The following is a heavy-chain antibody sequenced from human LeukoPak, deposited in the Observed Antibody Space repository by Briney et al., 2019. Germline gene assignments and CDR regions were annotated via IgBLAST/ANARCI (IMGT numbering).Heavy chain of an antibody. CDR3: ARHEEEDGYNAKTFDY. J-gene: IGHJ4*02. V-gene: IGHV4-59*08. Sequence: KASETLSLTCTVSGGSISSYYWSWIRQPPGKGLEWIGYIYYSGSTNYNPSLKSRVIISVDTSKNQFSLKLSSVTAADTAVYYCARHEEEDGYNAKTFDYWGQGTLVTVSS. CDR2: IYYSGST. CDR1: GGSISSYY. D-gene: IGHD5-24*01.